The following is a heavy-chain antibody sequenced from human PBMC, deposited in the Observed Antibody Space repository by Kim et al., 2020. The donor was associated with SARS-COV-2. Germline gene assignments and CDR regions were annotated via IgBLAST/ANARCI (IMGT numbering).Heavy chain of an antibody. V-gene: IGHV3-33*01. CDR2: IWYDGSNK. CDR1: GFTFSSYG. J-gene: IGHJ4*02. CDR3: ARGPYGSGSYGLWNRVDY. Sequence: GGSLRLSCAASGFTFSSYGMHWVRQAPGKGLEWVAVIWYDGSNKYYADSVKGRFTISRDNSKNTLYLQMNSLRAEDTAVYYCARGPYGSGSYGLWNRVDYWGQGTLVTVSS. D-gene: IGHD3-10*01.